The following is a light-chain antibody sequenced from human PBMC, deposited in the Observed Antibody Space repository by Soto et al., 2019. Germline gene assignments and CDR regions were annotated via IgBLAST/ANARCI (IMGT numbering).Light chain of an antibody. CDR1: QSVGRS. J-gene: IGKJ5*01. V-gene: IGKV3-11*01. Sequence: EIVLTQSPVTLSMSPGERATLSCRASQSVGRSLAWYQQKPGQAPRLLISDASNRATGIPARFSGSGSGTDFTLTISSLEPEDFAVYYCQQRSNWPPITFGQGTRLEIK. CDR3: QQRSNWPPIT. CDR2: DAS.